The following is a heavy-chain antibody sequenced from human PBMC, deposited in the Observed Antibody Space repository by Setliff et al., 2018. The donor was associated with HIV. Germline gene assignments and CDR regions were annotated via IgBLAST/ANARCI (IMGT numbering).Heavy chain of an antibody. V-gene: IGHV4-39*07. CDR3: ASPKERYYYGSGTNVREYYGMDV. J-gene: IGHJ6*02. D-gene: IGHD3-10*01. CDR2: IYYSGTT. Sequence: PSETLSLTCTVSGGSISSSSYYWGWIRQPPGKGQEWIGSIYYSGTTYYNPSLKSRITISVDTSKNQFSLKVNSVTAADTAVYYCASPKERYYYGSGTNVREYYGMDVWGQGTTVTVSS. CDR1: GGSISSSSYY.